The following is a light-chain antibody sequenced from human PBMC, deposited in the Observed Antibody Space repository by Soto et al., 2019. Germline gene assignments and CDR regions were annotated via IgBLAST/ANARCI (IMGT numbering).Light chain of an antibody. CDR2: GAS. J-gene: IGKJ1*01. V-gene: IGKV3-20*01. CDR1: QSVSNNY. Sequence: EIMLTQSPRTLSLSPEERATLLCRASQSVSNNYLAWYQQKPGQAPRLLIYGASNRATGIPDRFSGSGSGTDLTLTISSLEADDFAVYYCQQHGTTFGQGTKVDIK. CDR3: QQHGTT.